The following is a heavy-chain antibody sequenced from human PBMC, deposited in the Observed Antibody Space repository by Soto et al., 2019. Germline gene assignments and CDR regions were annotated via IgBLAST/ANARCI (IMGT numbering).Heavy chain of an antibody. CDR3: ARDVPLNYYDGTYYYYAMDV. V-gene: IGHV1-24*01. CDR1: GYTLTELS. J-gene: IGHJ6*02. CDR2: FDPEDGET. Sequence: QVQLVQSGAEVKKPGASVKVSCKVSGYTLTELSMHWVRQAPGKGLEWMGGFDPEDGETIYAQKFQGRVTMTEDTSTDTAYMELSSLRSEDTAVYYCARDVPLNYYDGTYYYYAMDVWGQGTTVTVSS. D-gene: IGHD3-16*01.